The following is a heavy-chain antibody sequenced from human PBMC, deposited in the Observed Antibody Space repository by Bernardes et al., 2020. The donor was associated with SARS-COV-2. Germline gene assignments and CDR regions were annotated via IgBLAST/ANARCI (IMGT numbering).Heavy chain of an antibody. CDR2: ISTNNGNT. D-gene: IGHD1-26*01. CDR3: ARDEWEQRGGFDH. Sequence: ASVKVSCKTSGYIFSRYDISWVRQAPGQGLEWMGWISTNNGNTKYAQKVQGRVTMTTDTSTSTAYMELRSLRSDDTAVYYCARDEWEQRGGFDHWGQGTLVTVSS. V-gene: IGHV1-18*01. CDR1: GYIFSRYD. J-gene: IGHJ4*02.